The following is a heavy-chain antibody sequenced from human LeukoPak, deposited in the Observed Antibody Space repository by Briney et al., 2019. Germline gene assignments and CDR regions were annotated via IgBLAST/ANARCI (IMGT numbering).Heavy chain of an antibody. Sequence: PGGSLRPSCAASGFIYSHYGMDWVRQAPGKGLEWVAVIWSDGTNSFYGGSVKGRFTISRDNSQNTLFLQMDSLRVEDTAVYYCVRDAQRGFDYSNSLRYWGHGTLVTVSS. CDR3: VRDAQRGFDYSNSLRY. CDR1: GFIYSHYG. J-gene: IGHJ4*01. V-gene: IGHV3-33*08. D-gene: IGHD4-11*01. CDR2: IWSDGTNS.